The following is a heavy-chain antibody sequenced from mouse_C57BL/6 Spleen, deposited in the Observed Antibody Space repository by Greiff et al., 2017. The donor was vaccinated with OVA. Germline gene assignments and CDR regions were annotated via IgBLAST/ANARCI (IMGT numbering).Heavy chain of an antibody. CDR1: GYAFSSYW. CDR3: ARPTTVGAERYFDV. D-gene: IGHD1-1*01. V-gene: IGHV1-80*01. Sequence: VQLQQSGAELVKPGASVKISCKASGYAFSSYWMNWVKQRPGKGLEWIGQIYPGDGDTNYNGKFKGKATLTADKSSSTAYMQLSSLTSEDSAVYFCARPTTVGAERYFDVWGTGTTVTVSS. J-gene: IGHJ1*03. CDR2: IYPGDGDT.